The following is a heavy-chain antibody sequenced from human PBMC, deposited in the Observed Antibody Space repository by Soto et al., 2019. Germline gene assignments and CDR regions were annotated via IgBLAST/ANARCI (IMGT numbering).Heavy chain of an antibody. CDR3: SRENWFQDY. V-gene: IGHV3-7*03. D-gene: IGHD3-10*01. Sequence: PGGSLRLSCAASGFSFSAYYMTWVRQAPGKGLEWVASIKCDGSEQYYVDSVKGRFTISRDNAKNSLYLQMNSLRAGDTGLYYCSRENWFQDYWGQGTMVTVSS. CDR2: IKCDGSEQ. J-gene: IGHJ4*02. CDR1: GFSFSAYY.